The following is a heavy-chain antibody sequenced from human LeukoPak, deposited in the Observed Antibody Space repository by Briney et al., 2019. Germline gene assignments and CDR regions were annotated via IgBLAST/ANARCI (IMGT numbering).Heavy chain of an antibody. V-gene: IGHV1-2*02. J-gene: IGHJ5*02. Sequence: ASVKVSCKASGGTFSSYAISWVRQAPGQGLEWIGWINPNSGGTNYAQKFQGRVTMTRDTSISTAYMELSRLRSDDTAVYYCASDGPYCSSTSCYNHWGQGTLVTVSS. D-gene: IGHD2-2*02. CDR2: INPNSGGT. CDR3: ASDGPYCSSTSCYNH. CDR1: GGTFSSYA.